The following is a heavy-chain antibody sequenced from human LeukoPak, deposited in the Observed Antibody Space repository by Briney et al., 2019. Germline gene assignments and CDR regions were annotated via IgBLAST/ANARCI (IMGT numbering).Heavy chain of an antibody. CDR2: IYYSGST. D-gene: IGHD2-8*01. CDR3: ARRLVGYCTNGVCSKAANNWFDP. Sequence: KTSETLSLTCTVSGGTISSHYWSWIRQPPGKGLEWIGYIYYSGSTNYNPSLKSRVTISVDTSKNQFSLKLSSVTAADTAVYYCARRLVGYCTNGVCSKAANNWFDPWGQGTLVTVSS. J-gene: IGHJ5*02. V-gene: IGHV4-59*11. CDR1: GGTISSHY.